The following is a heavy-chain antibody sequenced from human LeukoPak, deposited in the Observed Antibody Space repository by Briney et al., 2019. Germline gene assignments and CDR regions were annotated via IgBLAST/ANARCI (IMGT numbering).Heavy chain of an antibody. V-gene: IGHV4-31*03. D-gene: IGHD3-10*01. Sequence: PSETLSLTCTVSGGSISSGGYYWSWIRQHPGKGQEWIGYIYYSGSTYYNPSLKSRVTISVDTSKNQFSLKLSSVTAADTAVYYCARGYGSGIGWFDPWGQGTLVTVSS. CDR3: ARGYGSGIGWFDP. J-gene: IGHJ5*02. CDR2: IYYSGST. CDR1: GGSISSGGYY.